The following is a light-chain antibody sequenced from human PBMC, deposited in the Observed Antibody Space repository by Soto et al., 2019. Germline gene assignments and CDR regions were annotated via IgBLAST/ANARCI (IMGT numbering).Light chain of an antibody. CDR2: AAS. V-gene: IGKV1-12*01. CDR1: QGIGSG. J-gene: IGKJ4*01. Sequence: DIQMTQSPFSVSESEGNRATITFRRSQGIGSGLAWYQQKPGKAPKLLIYAASSLQSGVPSRFSGSGSGTDFTLTISSLQPEDFATYYCQQANSFPPTFGGGTKVEIK. CDR3: QQANSFPPT.